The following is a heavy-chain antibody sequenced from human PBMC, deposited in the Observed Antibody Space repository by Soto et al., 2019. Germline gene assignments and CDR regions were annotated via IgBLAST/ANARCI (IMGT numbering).Heavy chain of an antibody. CDR2: ISGSGAST. CDR1: GFTFSKHA. Sequence: SLRLSCVASGFTFSKHALAWVRQAPGKGLEWVSAISGSGASTYDSDSVKGRFVISRDNSNNTLYLQMNGLKAEDTAVYYCAKTPGVITVISAFDHWGQGTPVTVSS. CDR3: AKTPGVITVISAFDH. J-gene: IGHJ4*02. D-gene: IGHD2-21*01. V-gene: IGHV3-23*01.